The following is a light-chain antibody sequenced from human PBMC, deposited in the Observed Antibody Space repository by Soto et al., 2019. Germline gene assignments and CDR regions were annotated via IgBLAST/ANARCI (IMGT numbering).Light chain of an antibody. V-gene: IGLV2-8*01. CDR1: SSDVGGYNY. CDR2: EVT. CDR3: SSFAGTKGVV. Sequence: QSVLTQPPSASGSPGQSVTISCTGTSSDVGGYNYVSWYQQHPGKAPKIMIYEVTKRPSGVPDRFSGSKSGNTASLTVSGLQAEDEADYYCSSFAGTKGVVFGGGTKVTVL. J-gene: IGLJ2*01.